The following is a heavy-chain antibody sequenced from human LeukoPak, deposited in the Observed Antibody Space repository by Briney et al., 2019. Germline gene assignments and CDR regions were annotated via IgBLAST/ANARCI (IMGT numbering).Heavy chain of an antibody. D-gene: IGHD2-15*01. CDR3: ARDRGYCDGGSCYLYDS. CDR2: IYISGST. CDR1: GGSISSYY. J-gene: IGHJ5*01. V-gene: IGHV4-4*07. Sequence: PSETLSLTCTVSGGSISSYYWSWIRQPAGKGLEWIGRIYISGSTNYNPSLKSRVTMSVDTSKNQFSLKLSSVTAADRAVYYCARDRGYCDGGSCYLYDSWGQGTLVTVSS.